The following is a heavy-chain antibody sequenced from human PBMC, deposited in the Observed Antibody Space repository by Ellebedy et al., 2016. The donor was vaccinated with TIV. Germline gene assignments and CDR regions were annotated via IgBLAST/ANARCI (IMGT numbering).Heavy chain of an antibody. Sequence: GESLKISCKGSGYRFRSYWHVWVRQMPGKGLEWMGIIYPGDSDTRYSPAFEGQVTISADKSISTAYLQWSSLKASDTAMYYCARSDSSGYEFDYWGQGTLVTVSS. CDR2: IYPGDSDT. J-gene: IGHJ4*02. CDR3: ARSDSSGYEFDY. V-gene: IGHV5-51*01. D-gene: IGHD3-22*01. CDR1: GYRFRSYW.